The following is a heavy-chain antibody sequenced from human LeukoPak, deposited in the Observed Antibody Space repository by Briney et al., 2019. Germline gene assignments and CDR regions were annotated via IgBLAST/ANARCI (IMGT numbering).Heavy chain of an antibody. CDR1: GFTFSSYA. J-gene: IGHJ1*01. D-gene: IGHD1-26*01. CDR3: ANDVGSIVGAN. Sequence: GGSLRLSCAASGFTFSSYAMHWVRQAPGRGLEWVAVISYDGSNKYYADSVKGRFTISRDNSKNTLYLQMNSLRAEDTAVYYCANDVGSIVGANWGQGTLVTVSS. V-gene: IGHV3-30*04. CDR2: ISYDGSNK.